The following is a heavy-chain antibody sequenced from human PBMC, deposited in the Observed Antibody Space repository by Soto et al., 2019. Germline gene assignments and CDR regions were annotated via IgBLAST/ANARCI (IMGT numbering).Heavy chain of an antibody. CDR2: IIPIFGTA. J-gene: IGHJ6*02. CDR1: GGTFSSYA. CDR3: ARRDIRFLEWLSREFYYYGMDV. Sequence: GASVKVSCKASGGTFSSYAISWVRQAPGQGLEWMGGIIPIFGTANYAQKFQGRVTITADESTSTAYMELSSLRSEDTAVYYCARRDIRFLEWLSREFYYYGMDVWGQGTTVTSP. V-gene: IGHV1-69*13. D-gene: IGHD3-3*01.